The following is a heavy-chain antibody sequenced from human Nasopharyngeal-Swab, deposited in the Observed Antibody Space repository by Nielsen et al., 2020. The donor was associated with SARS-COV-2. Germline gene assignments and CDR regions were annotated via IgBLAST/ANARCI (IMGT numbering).Heavy chain of an antibody. J-gene: IGHJ4*02. CDR2: ISHDGSQE. CDR3: ARLVALYCSDGACFSDS. D-gene: IGHD2-15*01. CDR1: GFTFNNYA. Sequence: GESLKISCAASGFTFNNYALQWVRQAAGKGLEWVAIISHDGSQELYAESVRGRFTISRDNSKNAIYLQMNSLSAEDTALYYCARLVALYCSDGACFSDSWGQGTLVTVSP. V-gene: IGHV3-30*04.